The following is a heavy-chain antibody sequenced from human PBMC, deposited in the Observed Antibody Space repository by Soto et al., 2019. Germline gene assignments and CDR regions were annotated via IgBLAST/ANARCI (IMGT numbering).Heavy chain of an antibody. V-gene: IGHV3-53*01. Sequence: QTGGSLRLSCAPSGFTVSSHYMSWVRQAPGKGLEWVSVINSGGSTYYADSVKGRSTISRDHSRNTLYLQMNSLRVEDTAVYYCAREVFCSSSSCQVRYGMDVWGQGTTVTVSS. CDR1: GFTVSSHY. CDR3: AREVFCSSSSCQVRYGMDV. J-gene: IGHJ6*02. CDR2: INSGGST. D-gene: IGHD2-2*01.